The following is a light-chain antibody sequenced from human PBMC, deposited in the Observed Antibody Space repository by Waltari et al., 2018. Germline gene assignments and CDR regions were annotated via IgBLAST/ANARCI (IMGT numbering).Light chain of an antibody. V-gene: IGLV1-44*01. CDR2: RND. J-gene: IGLJ2*01. CDR1: NSNIGDNT. Sequence: QSVLTQPPSASGTPGQRVTISCSGSNSNIGDNTVNWYQQLPGSAPKLLIYRNDHRPSGVPDRFSGSKSGTSASLAISGLQSEDEADYSCATWVDSLKGPVFGGGTKVTVL. CDR3: ATWVDSLKGPV.